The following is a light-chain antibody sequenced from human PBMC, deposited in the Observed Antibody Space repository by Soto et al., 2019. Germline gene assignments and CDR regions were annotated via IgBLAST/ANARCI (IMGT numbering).Light chain of an antibody. V-gene: IGKV3-20*01. CDR2: GAY. CDR3: QHYVRSPPSWT. Sequence: EIVLTQSPGTLSLSAGERATLSCRASQSVSSNYLAWYQQKPGQPPRLLISGAYGRATSIPDRFIGSGSGTDFTLTISSLEPEDFAVYYCQHYVRSPPSWTFGQGTKVEIK. J-gene: IGKJ1*01. CDR1: QSVSSNY.